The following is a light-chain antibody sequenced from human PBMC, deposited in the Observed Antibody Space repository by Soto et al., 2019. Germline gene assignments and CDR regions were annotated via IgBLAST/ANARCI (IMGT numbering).Light chain of an antibody. CDR3: CSYTRTSNHYF. J-gene: IGLJ1*01. V-gene: IGLV2-14*01. Sequence: SALTQPASVSGSPGQSITISSTGTSSDIGGYDYVPWYQQRPGKAPKLMIYEVRYRPSGVANRFSRSKSGNTASLTISGLQAEDEAVYYCCSYTRTSNHYFFGSGTMVTVL. CDR2: EVR. CDR1: SSDIGGYDY.